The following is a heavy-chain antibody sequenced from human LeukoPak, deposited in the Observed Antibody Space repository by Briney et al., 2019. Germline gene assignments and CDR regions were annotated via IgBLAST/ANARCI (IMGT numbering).Heavy chain of an antibody. CDR2: ISYDGSNK. CDR3: ARDPGSYGDYAYYFDY. CDR1: GFTFSRYA. Sequence: GGSLRLSCAASGFTFSRYAMHWVRQAPGKGLEWVAVISYDGSNKYYADSVKGRFTISRDNSKNTLYLQMNSLRAEDTAVYYCARDPGSYGDYAYYFDYWGQGTLVTVSS. J-gene: IGHJ4*02. V-gene: IGHV3-30-3*01. D-gene: IGHD4-17*01.